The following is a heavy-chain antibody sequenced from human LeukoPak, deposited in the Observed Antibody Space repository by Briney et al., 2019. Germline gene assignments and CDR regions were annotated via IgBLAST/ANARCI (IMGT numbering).Heavy chain of an antibody. CDR2: IYYSGST. CDR1: GGSISSSSYY. D-gene: IGHD4-23*01. J-gene: IGHJ4*02. Sequence: PSETLSLTCSVSGGSISSSSYYWGWIHQPPGKGLEWIGSIYYSGSTYYNPSLKSRVTISVDTSNNHFSLKLRSVTAADTAVYYCARPSTVGAFDYWGQGTLVTVSS. V-gene: IGHV4-39*01. CDR3: ARPSTVGAFDY.